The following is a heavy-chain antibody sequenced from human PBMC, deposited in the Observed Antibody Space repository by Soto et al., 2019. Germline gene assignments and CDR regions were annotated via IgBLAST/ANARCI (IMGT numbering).Heavy chain of an antibody. Sequence: PSETLSLTCAVYGGSFSGYYWSWIRQPPGKGLEWIGEINHSGSTNYNPSLKSRVTISVDTSKNQFSLKLSSVTAADTAVYYCARDGIAVAGTDYWGQGTLVTV. CDR1: GGSFSGYY. J-gene: IGHJ4*02. D-gene: IGHD6-19*01. CDR2: INHSGST. V-gene: IGHV4-34*01. CDR3: ARDGIAVAGTDY.